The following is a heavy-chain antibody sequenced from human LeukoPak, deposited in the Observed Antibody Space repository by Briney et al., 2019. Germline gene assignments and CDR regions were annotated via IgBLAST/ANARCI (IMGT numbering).Heavy chain of an antibody. CDR2: FDPEDGET. J-gene: IGHJ5*02. CDR3: AIARWGRSADRSHPGFDP. V-gene: IGHV1-24*01. D-gene: IGHD3-22*01. CDR1: GYTLTELS. Sequence: ASVKVSCKVSGYTLTELSMHWVRQAPGKGLEWMGGFDPEDGETIYAQKFQGRVTMTEDTSTDTDYMELSSLRSEDTAVYYCAIARWGRSADRSHPGFDPWGQGTLVTVSS.